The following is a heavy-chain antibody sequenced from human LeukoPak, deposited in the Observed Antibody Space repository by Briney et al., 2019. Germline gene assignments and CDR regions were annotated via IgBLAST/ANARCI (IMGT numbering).Heavy chain of an antibody. Sequence: GGSLRLSCAASGFTFSNAWMSWVRQAPGKGLEWVGRIKSKTDGGTTDYAAPVKGRFTISRDDSKNTLYLQMNSLKTEDTAVYYCTTDNTVVTPADAFDIWGQGTMVTVSS. J-gene: IGHJ3*02. CDR3: TTDNTVVTPADAFDI. V-gene: IGHV3-15*01. CDR1: GFTFSNAW. CDR2: IKSKTDGGTT. D-gene: IGHD4-23*01.